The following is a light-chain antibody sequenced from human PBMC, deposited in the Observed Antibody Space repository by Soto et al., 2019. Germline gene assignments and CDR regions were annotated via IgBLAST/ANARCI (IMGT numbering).Light chain of an antibody. CDR1: QSISSY. V-gene: IGKV1-39*01. Sequence: DIPMTQSPSSLSASVGDRVTITCRASQSISSYLNWYQQKPGKAPKILIYAASSLQSGVPSRFSGSGSGTDFTLTISSLQPEAFATYYCQQSYSTPRTFGQGTKVEIK. J-gene: IGKJ1*01. CDR3: QQSYSTPRT. CDR2: AAS.